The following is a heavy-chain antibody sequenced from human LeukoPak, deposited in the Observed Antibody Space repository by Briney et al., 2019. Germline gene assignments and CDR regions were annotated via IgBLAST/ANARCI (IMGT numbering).Heavy chain of an antibody. D-gene: IGHD3-22*01. CDR2: ISSSSSYI. J-gene: IGHJ2*01. CDR1: GFTFSSYS. Sequence: GGSLRLSCAASGFTFSSYSMNWVRRAPGKGLEWVSSISSSSSYIYYADSVKGRFTISRDNAKNSLYLQMNSLRAEDTAVYYCARDPPNYYDSSGYYTYWYFDLWGRGTLVTVSS. V-gene: IGHV3-21*01. CDR3: ARDPPNYYDSSGYYTYWYFDL.